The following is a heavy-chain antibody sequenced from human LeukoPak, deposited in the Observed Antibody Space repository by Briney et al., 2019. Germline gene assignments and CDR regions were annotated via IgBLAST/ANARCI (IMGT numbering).Heavy chain of an antibody. CDR3: VKDNPTGYFDP. Sequence: SETLSLTCAVSGYSISSGYYWGWIRQPPGKGLEWIGSIYHSGSTYYNPSLKSRVTISVDTSKNQFSLKLSSVTAADTAVYFCVKDNPTGYFDPWGQGTLITVSS. D-gene: IGHD4-17*01. CDR1: GYSISSGYY. CDR2: IYHSGST. J-gene: IGHJ5*02. V-gene: IGHV4-38-2*02.